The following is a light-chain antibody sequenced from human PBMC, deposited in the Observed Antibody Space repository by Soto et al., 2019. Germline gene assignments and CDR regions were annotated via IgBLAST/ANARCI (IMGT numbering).Light chain of an antibody. CDR3: QQLNSYPRAT. CDR1: QGISSY. Sequence: DIQLTQSPSFLSASVGDRVTITFLASQGISSYLAWYQQKPGKAPKLLIYAASTLQSGVPSRFSGSGSGTEFTLTVSSLQPEDFATYYCQQLNSYPRATFGQGTRLEIK. CDR2: AAS. J-gene: IGKJ5*01. V-gene: IGKV1-9*01.